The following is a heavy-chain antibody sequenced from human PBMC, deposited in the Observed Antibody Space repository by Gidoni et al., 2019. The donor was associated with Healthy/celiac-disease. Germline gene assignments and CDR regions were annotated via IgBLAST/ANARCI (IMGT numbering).Heavy chain of an antibody. V-gene: IGHV3-53*01. CDR2: IYSGGST. CDR3: ARMWGASSWPPYGMDV. J-gene: IGHJ6*02. CDR1: GFTVSSNY. Sequence: EVQLVESGGGLIQPGGSLRLSCAASGFTVSSNYMSWVRQAPGKGLEWVSVIYSGGSTYYADAVKGRFTISRDNSKNTLYLQMNSLRAEDTAVYYCARMWGASSWPPYGMDVWGQGTTVTVSS. D-gene: IGHD6-13*01.